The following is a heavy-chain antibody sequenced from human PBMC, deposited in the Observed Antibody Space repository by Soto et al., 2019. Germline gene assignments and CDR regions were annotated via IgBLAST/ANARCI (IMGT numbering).Heavy chain of an antibody. D-gene: IGHD3-22*01. V-gene: IGHV4-59*01. Sequence: SETLSLTCTVSGGSISSYYWSWIRQPPGKGLEWIGYIYYSGSTNYNPSLKSRVTISVDTSKNQFSLKLSSVTAADTAVYYCATTDPYYYDSSGPFDIWGQGTMVT. CDR1: GGSISSYY. CDR2: IYYSGST. J-gene: IGHJ3*02. CDR3: ATTDPYYYDSSGPFDI.